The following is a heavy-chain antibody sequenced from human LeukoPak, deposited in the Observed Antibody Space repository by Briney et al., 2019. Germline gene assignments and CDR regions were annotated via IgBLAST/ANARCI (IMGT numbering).Heavy chain of an antibody. J-gene: IGHJ3*02. CDR1: GYTFTSFY. V-gene: IGHV1-46*01. CDR2: INPSGGGT. CDR3: ARDQGASDAFDI. D-gene: IGHD1-26*01. Sequence: ASVKVSCKASGYTFTSFYLHWVRQAPGQGLEWMGIINPSGGGTSYAQKFQGRVTMTRDTSTTTVYMELSSLRSEDTAVYYCARDQGASDAFDIWGQGTMVTVSS.